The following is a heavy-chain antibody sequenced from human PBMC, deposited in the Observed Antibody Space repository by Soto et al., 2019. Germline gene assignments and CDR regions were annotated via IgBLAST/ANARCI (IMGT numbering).Heavy chain of an antibody. Sequence: PGGSLRLSCAASGFTFSSYGMHWVRQAPGKGLEWVAVISYDGSNKYYADSVKGRFTISRDNSKNTLYLQMNSLRAEDTAVYYCAKGPIYTFGGAEFNYWGQGTLVTVSS. CDR1: GFTFSSYG. J-gene: IGHJ4*02. D-gene: IGHD3-16*01. CDR2: ISYDGSNK. V-gene: IGHV3-30*18. CDR3: AKGPIYTFGGAEFNY.